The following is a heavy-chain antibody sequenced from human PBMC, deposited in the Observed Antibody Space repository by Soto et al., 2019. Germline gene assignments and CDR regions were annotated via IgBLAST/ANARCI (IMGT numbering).Heavy chain of an antibody. CDR3: ARYRREAVAGYTLDN. D-gene: IGHD6-13*01. V-gene: IGHV4-34*01. J-gene: IGHJ4*02. CDR2: INQSGNT. Sequence: PSETLSLTCAVYGGSFTGYYWSWIRQPPGKGLEWIGEINQSGNTNYNPSLKSRVTISVDTSKNQLFLKVNSMTAADTAVYYCARYRREAVAGYTLDNWGQGISVTVSS. CDR1: GGSFTGYY.